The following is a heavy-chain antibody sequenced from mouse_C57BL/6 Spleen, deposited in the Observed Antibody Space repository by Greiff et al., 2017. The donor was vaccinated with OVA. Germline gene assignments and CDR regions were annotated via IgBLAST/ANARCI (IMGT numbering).Heavy chain of an antibody. CDR1: GYAFSSSW. CDR3: ARKYGSSPYWYFDV. J-gene: IGHJ1*03. Sequence: VKVVESGPELVKPGASVKISCKASGYAFSSSWMNWVKQRPGKGLEWIGRIYPGDGDTNYNGKFKGKATLTADKSSSTAYMQLSSLTSEDSAVYFCARKYGSSPYWYFDVWGTGTTVTVSS. CDR2: IYPGDGDT. D-gene: IGHD1-1*01. V-gene: IGHV1-82*01.